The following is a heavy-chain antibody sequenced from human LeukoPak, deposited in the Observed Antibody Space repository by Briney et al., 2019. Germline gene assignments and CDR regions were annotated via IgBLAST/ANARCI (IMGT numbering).Heavy chain of an antibody. J-gene: IGHJ4*02. Sequence: ASVKVSCKASGYTFTSYDINWVRQATGQGLEWMGWMNPNSGNTGYAQKFQGRVTMTRNTSISTAYMELSSLRSEDTAVYYCARVLSYYYGSGSYRGAFDYWGQGTLVTVSS. CDR3: ARVLSYYYGSGSYRGAFDY. D-gene: IGHD3-10*01. V-gene: IGHV1-8*01. CDR1: GYTFTSYD. CDR2: MNPNSGNT.